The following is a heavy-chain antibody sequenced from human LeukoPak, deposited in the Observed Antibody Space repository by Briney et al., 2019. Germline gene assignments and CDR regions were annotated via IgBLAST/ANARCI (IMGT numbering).Heavy chain of an antibody. CDR1: GFTFSSYS. CDR2: ISSSSSYI. Sequence: GGSLRLSRAASGFTFSSYSMNWVRQAPGKGLEWVSSISSSSSYIYYADSVKGRFTISRDNAKNSLYLQMNSLRAEDTAVYYCARQNGYSSSTDFDYWGQGTLVTVSS. CDR3: ARQNGYSSSTDFDY. J-gene: IGHJ4*02. V-gene: IGHV3-21*01. D-gene: IGHD6-6*01.